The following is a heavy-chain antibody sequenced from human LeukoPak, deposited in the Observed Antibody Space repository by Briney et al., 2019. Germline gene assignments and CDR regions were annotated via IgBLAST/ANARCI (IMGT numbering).Heavy chain of an antibody. J-gene: IGHJ4*02. Sequence: GSLRLSCAASGFTFSSYAMRWVRQAPGKGLEWVSAISGSGGSTYYADSVKGRFTISRDNSKNSLHLQMNSLRAEDTAVYYCATTSGYVLKWGLGTLVSVSS. CDR1: GFTFSSYA. V-gene: IGHV3-23*01. CDR3: ATTSGYVLK. D-gene: IGHD3-22*01. CDR2: ISGSGGST.